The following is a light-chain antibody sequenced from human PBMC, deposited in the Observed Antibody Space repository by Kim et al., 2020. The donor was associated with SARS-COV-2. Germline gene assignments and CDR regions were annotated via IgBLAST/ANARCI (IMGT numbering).Light chain of an antibody. Sequence: TVTVSCTRSSRSIASNYVQWYQPRPGSAPTTVIYEDNQRPSGVPDRFSGSIDSSSNSASLTISGLKTEDEADYYCQSYGSSNQGWVFGGGTQLTVL. V-gene: IGLV6-57*03. CDR3: QSYGSSNQGWV. J-gene: IGLJ3*02. CDR1: SRSIASNY. CDR2: EDN.